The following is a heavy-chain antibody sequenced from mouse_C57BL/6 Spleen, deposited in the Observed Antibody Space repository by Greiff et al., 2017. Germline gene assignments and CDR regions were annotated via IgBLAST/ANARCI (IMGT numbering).Heavy chain of an antibody. CDR1: GISITTGNYR. D-gene: IGHD4-1*01. Sequence: EVQLQQSGPGLVKPSQTVFLTCTVTGISITTGNYRWSWIRQFPGNKLEWIGYIDYSGTITYNPSLTSRTTITRDTPKNQCFREMNSLTAEDTATYYCARDPLTGTGGYFDYWGQGTTLTVSS. J-gene: IGHJ2*01. CDR3: ARDPLTGTGGYFDY. V-gene: IGHV3-5*01. CDR2: IDYSGTI.